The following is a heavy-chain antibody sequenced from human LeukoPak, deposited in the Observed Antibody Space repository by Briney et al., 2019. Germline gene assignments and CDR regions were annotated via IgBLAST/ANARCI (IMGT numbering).Heavy chain of an antibody. CDR2: IRSKAYGGTT. Sequence: GGSLRLSCTASGFTFGDYAMSWVRQAPGKGLEWVGFIRSKAYGGTTEYAASVKGRFTISRDDSKSIAYLQMSSLKTEDTAVYYCTRDLDPLGYCSSTSCYRTDIFDYWGQGTLVTVSS. CDR3: TRDLDPLGYCSSTSCYRTDIFDY. D-gene: IGHD2-2*01. V-gene: IGHV3-49*04. CDR1: GFTFGDYA. J-gene: IGHJ4*02.